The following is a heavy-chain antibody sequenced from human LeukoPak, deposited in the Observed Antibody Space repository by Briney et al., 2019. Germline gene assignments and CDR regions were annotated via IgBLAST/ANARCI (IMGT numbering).Heavy chain of an antibody. D-gene: IGHD3-3*01. CDR2: TNSDGGST. Sequence: PGGSLRLSCAASGFTFSSYWMHWVRQAPGKGLVWVSRTNSDGGSTSYADSVKGRFTISRDNAKNTLYLQMNSLRAEDTAVYYCARGPRGGWSGHPPQYFQHWGQGTLVTVSS. V-gene: IGHV3-74*01. J-gene: IGHJ1*01. CDR1: GFTFSSYW. CDR3: ARGPRGGWSGHPPQYFQH.